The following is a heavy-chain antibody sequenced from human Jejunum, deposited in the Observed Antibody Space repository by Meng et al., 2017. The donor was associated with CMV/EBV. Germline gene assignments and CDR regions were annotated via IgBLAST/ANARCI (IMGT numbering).Heavy chain of an antibody. CDR1: SYA. J-gene: IGHJ6*02. CDR2: ISYDGNNK. D-gene: IGHD1-14*01. Sequence: SYAIPWVRQAPGTGLEWAAVISYDGNNKFYTDSVRGRFTISRDNSKNTLYLEMNSLRADDTAVYYCARDLGPVSPAPSYYYGMDVWGQGATVTVSS. V-gene: IGHV3-30*04. CDR3: ARDLGPVSPAPSYYYGMDV.